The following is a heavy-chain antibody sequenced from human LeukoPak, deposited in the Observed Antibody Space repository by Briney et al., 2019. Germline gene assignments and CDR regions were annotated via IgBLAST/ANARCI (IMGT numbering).Heavy chain of an antibody. V-gene: IGHV3-30*04. CDR1: GFTFSSYA. Sequence: GGSLRLSCAASGFTFSSYAMHWVRQAPGKGLEGVAVISYDGSNKYYADSVKGRFTISRDNSKNTLYLQMNSLRAEDTAVYYCARDESLLRLGTPTSWGQGTLVTVSS. CDR2: ISYDGSNK. D-gene: IGHD3-16*01. J-gene: IGHJ5*02. CDR3: ARDESLLRLGTPTS.